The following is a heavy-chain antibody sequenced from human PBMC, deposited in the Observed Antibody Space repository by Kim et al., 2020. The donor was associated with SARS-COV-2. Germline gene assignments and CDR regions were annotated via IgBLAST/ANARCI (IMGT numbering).Heavy chain of an antibody. CDR2: INHSGST. CDR3: ARGRSGDS. V-gene: IGHV4-34*01. D-gene: IGHD1-26*01. J-gene: IGHJ5*02. Sequence: SETLSLTCAVYGGSFSGYYWSWIRQPPGKGLEWIGEINHSGSTNYNPSLKSRVTISVDTSKNQFSLKLSSVTAADTAVYYCARGRSGDSWGQGTLVTVSS. CDR1: GGSFSGYY.